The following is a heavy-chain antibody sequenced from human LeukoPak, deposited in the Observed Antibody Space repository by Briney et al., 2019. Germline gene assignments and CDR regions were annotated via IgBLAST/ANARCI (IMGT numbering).Heavy chain of an antibody. Sequence: PSETLSLTCTVSGGSISSSSYYWGWIRQPPGKGLEWIGSIKHSENTYYSPSLNSRVTISLDTSKNQFSLKLNSVTAADTAVYYCARDSSGRGHDYWGQGALVTVSS. V-gene: IGHV4-39*07. D-gene: IGHD6-19*01. CDR3: ARDSSGRGHDY. CDR1: GGSISSSSYY. CDR2: IKHSENT. J-gene: IGHJ4*02.